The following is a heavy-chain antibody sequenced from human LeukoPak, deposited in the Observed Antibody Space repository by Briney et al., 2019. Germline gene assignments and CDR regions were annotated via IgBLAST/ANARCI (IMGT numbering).Heavy chain of an antibody. Sequence: SGGSLRLSCAASGFTFSSYSMNWVRQAPGKGLEWVSSISSSSSYIYYADSVKGRFTISRDNAKNSLYLQMNSLRAEDTAVYYCAREGENDSRSDYWGQGTLVTVSS. D-gene: IGHD1-1*01. CDR3: AREGENDSRSDY. CDR1: GFTFSSYS. CDR2: ISSSSSYI. V-gene: IGHV3-21*01. J-gene: IGHJ4*02.